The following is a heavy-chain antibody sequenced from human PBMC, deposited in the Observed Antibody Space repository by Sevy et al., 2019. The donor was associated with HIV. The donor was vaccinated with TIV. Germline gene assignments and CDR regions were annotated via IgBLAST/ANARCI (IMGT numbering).Heavy chain of an antibody. CDR3: AKDLPTYYDFWSGLKRNYCGMDV. J-gene: IGHJ6*02. CDR1: GFTFSSYG. CDR2: ISYDGSNK. Sequence: GGSLRLSCAASGFTFSSYGMHWVRQAPGKGLEWVAVISYDGSNKYYADSVKGRFTISRDNSKNTLYLQMNSLRAEDTAVYYCAKDLPTYYDFWSGLKRNYCGMDVWGQGTTVTVSS. D-gene: IGHD3-3*01. V-gene: IGHV3-30*18.